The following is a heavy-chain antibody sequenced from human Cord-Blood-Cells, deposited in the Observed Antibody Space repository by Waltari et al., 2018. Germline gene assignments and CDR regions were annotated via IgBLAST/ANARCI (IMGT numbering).Heavy chain of an antibody. CDR2: INHSGST. CDR1: GGSFSGCY. J-gene: IGHJ4*02. CDR3: ARGPYDSSGYYFYY. Sequence: QVQLQQWGAGLLKPSETLSLTCAVYGGSFSGCYWSWIRKPPGKGLEWIGEINHSGSTNYNPSLKSRVTISVDTSKNQFSLKLSSVTAADTAVYYCARGPYDSSGYYFYYWGQGTLVTVSS. D-gene: IGHD3-22*01. V-gene: IGHV4-34*01.